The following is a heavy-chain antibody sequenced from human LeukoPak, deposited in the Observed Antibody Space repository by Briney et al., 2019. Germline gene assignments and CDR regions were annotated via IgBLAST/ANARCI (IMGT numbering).Heavy chain of an antibody. V-gene: IGHV1-3*01. D-gene: IGHD3-3*01. J-gene: IGHJ5*02. CDR1: GYTFTSYA. CDR3: ARARALFLYERGFDP. Sequence: ASVKVSCKASGYTFTSYAMHWVRQAPGQRLEWMGWINAGNGNTKYSQKFQGRVTITRDTSASTAYMELSSLRSEDTAVYYCARARALFLYERGFDPWGQGTLVTVSS. CDR2: INAGNGNT.